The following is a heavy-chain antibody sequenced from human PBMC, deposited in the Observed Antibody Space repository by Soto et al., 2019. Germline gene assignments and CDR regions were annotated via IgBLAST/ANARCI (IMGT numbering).Heavy chain of an antibody. Sequence: QVQLVQSGAEVKKPGSSVKVSCKASGGTFSSYAISWVRQAPGQGLEWMGGIIPIFGTANYTQKFQGRVTITADESTSTAYMELSSLSSADTAVYYCAGEVGSSGYYDAGWFDPWGQGTLVTVSS. J-gene: IGHJ5*02. V-gene: IGHV1-69*01. CDR3: AGEVGSSGYYDAGWFDP. CDR2: IIPIFGTA. CDR1: GGTFSSYA. D-gene: IGHD3-22*01.